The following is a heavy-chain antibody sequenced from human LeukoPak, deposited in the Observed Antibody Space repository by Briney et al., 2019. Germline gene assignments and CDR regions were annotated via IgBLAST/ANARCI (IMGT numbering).Heavy chain of an antibody. CDR3: AKFSEQWPNFDY. Sequence: PGGSLRLSCAASGFTFSSYGMHWVRQAPGKGLEWVSAISGSGGSTYYADSVKGRFTISRDNSKNTLYLQMNSLRAEDTAVYYCAKFSEQWPNFDYWGQGTLVTVSS. CDR1: GFTFSSYG. CDR2: ISGSGGST. D-gene: IGHD6-19*01. V-gene: IGHV3-23*01. J-gene: IGHJ4*02.